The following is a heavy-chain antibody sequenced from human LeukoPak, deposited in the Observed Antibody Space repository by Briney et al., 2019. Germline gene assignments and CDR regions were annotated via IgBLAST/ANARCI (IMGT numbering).Heavy chain of an antibody. D-gene: IGHD4-17*01. J-gene: IGHJ5*02. Sequence: SETLSLTCTVSGGSISSHYWNWIRQPPGEGLEWIGEVSHSGSTTYNPSLKSRVTISVDTSKKQFSLTLSSVTAADTAVYYCARGLRPGWAVTSVRVWFDPWGQGILVTVSS. CDR2: VSHSGST. CDR1: GGSISSHY. V-gene: IGHV4-34*01. CDR3: ARGLRPGWAVTSVRVWFDP.